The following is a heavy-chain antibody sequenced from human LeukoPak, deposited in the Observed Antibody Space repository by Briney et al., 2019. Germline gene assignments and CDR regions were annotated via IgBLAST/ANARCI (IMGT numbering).Heavy chain of an antibody. CDR2: ISAYNGNT. V-gene: IGHV1-18*01. D-gene: IGHD3-22*01. CDR1: SYTFTSYG. J-gene: IGHJ6*02. CDR3: ARVPVFYYDSSGYPSYYYYGMDV. Sequence: GASVKVSCKASSYTFTSYGISWVRQAPGQGLEWMGWISAYNGNTNYAQKLQGRVTMTTDTSTSTAYMELRSLRSDDTAVYYCARVPVFYYDSSGYPSYYYYGMDVWGQGTTVTVSS.